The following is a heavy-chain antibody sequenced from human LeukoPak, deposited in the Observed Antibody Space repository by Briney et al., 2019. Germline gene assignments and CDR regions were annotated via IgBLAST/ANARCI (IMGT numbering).Heavy chain of an antibody. D-gene: IGHD3-3*01. CDR3: ARVGGVVITGGSFDY. Sequence: SETLSLTCTVSGGSISSYYWSWIRQPPGKGLEWIGYIYYSGSTNYNPSLKSRVTISVDTSKNQFSLKLSSVTAADTAVYCCARVGGVVITGGSFDYWGQGTLVTVSS. CDR1: GGSISSYY. J-gene: IGHJ4*02. V-gene: IGHV4-59*01. CDR2: IYYSGST.